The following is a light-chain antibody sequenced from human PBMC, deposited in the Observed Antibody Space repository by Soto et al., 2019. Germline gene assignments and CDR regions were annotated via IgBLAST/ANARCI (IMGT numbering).Light chain of an antibody. J-gene: IGKJ1*01. Sequence: DIQMTQSHPTLSASVGDRVTITCRASQTISSWLAWYQQKPGKAPKLLIYAASSLQSGVPSRFSGSGSGTDFTLTISSLQPEDFATYYCQQANSFPWTFGQGTKVDI. CDR3: QQANSFPWT. V-gene: IGKV1-12*01. CDR1: QTISSW. CDR2: AAS.